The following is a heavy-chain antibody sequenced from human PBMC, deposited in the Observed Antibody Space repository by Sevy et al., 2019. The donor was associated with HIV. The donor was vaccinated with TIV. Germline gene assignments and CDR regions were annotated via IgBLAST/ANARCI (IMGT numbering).Heavy chain of an antibody. Sequence: GGSLRLSCEASGFTFSSYAMHRVRQAPGKGLEWVALVSFDGARKYYADSVKGRFTISRDDSENTLYLQMNSLRTEDTAVYYCVGDIDVDVEASHARYDYYYAMDVWGRGTTVTVSS. J-gene: IGHJ6*02. CDR3: VGDIDVDVEASHARYDYYYAMDV. CDR2: VSFDGARK. CDR1: GFTFSSYA. D-gene: IGHD5-12*01. V-gene: IGHV3-30-3*01.